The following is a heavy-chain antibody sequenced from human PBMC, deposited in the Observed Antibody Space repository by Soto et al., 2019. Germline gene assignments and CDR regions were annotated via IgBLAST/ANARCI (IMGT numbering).Heavy chain of an antibody. CDR2: ISGSGGST. J-gene: IGHJ5*02. D-gene: IGHD3-22*01. CDR1: GFTFSSYA. V-gene: IGHV3-23*01. Sequence: GGSLRISCAASGFTFSSYAMSWVRQAPGKGLEWVSAISGSGGSTYYADSVKGRFTISRDNSKNTLYLQMNSLRAEDTAVYYCAKDLYDISGYYQNWFDPWGQGPLVTVSS. CDR3: AKDLYDISGYYQNWFDP.